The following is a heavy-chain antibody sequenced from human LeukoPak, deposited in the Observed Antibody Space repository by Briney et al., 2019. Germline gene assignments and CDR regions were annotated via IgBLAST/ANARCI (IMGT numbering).Heavy chain of an antibody. CDR1: GGTFSSYA. V-gene: IGHV1-69*06. CDR2: IIPIFGTA. Sequence: SVKVSCKASGGTFSSYASSWVRQAPEQGLEWMGGIIPIFGTANYAQKFQGRVTITADKSTSTAYMELSSLRSEDTAVYYCARGGYCSGGSCYFDAFDIWGQGTMVTVSS. CDR3: ARGGYCSGGSCYFDAFDI. J-gene: IGHJ3*02. D-gene: IGHD2-15*01.